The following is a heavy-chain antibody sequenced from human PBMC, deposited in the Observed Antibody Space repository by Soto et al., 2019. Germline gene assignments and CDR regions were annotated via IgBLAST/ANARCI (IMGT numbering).Heavy chain of an antibody. V-gene: IGHV3-15*01. D-gene: IGHD2-15*01. CDR1: GFTFSDAW. CDR3: TTGLWRIAVVVGSTGYFNP. Sequence: GGSLRLSCAASGFTFSDAWMSWVRQAPGKGLDWVGRIKSKSDGGTTEYAAPVRGRFTISRDDSKNTLYLQMNSLKTEDTAVYYCTTGLWRIAVVVGSTGYFNPWGQGTPVTVSS. CDR2: IKSKSDGGTT. J-gene: IGHJ5*02.